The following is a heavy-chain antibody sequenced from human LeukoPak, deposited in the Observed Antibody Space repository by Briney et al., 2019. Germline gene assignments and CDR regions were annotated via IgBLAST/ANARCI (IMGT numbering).Heavy chain of an antibody. Sequence: GSLRLSCAASGFTVSSNYMSWVRQAPGKGLEWVSVIYSGGSTYYADSVKGRFTISRDNSKNTLYLQMNSLRAEDTAVYYCARDPYYYDSSGYYAPGWGQGTLVTVSS. J-gene: IGHJ4*02. CDR2: IYSGGST. D-gene: IGHD3-22*01. V-gene: IGHV3-66*01. CDR3: ARDPYYYDSSGYYAPG. CDR1: GFTVSSNY.